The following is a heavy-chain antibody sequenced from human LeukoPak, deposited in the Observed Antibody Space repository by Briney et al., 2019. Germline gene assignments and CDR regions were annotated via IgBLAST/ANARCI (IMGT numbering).Heavy chain of an antibody. Sequence: GGSLRLSCAASGVISSSYSMNWVRHAPGRGLEWVSYISSSSSTIYYADSVKGRFTTSRDNAKNSLYLQMNSLRAEDTAVYYCARAGDSSGYYPDWGQGTLVTVSS. J-gene: IGHJ4*02. V-gene: IGHV3-48*01. CDR3: ARAGDSSGYYPD. CDR1: GVISSSYS. CDR2: ISSSSSTI. D-gene: IGHD3-22*01.